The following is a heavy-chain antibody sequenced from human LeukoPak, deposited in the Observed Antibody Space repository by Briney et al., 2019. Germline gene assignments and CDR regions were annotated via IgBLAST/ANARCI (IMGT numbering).Heavy chain of an antibody. CDR2: ISAYNGNT. CDR1: GYTFTSYG. CDR3: ARAVYTYYDSSGYPRYYFDY. V-gene: IGHV1-18*01. Sequence: ASVKVSCKASGYTFTSYGISWVRQAPGQGLEWMGWISAYNGNTNYAQKLQGRVTMTTDTSTSTAYMELRSLRSDDTAVYCCARAVYTYYDSSGYPRYYFDYWGQGTLVTVSS. D-gene: IGHD3-22*01. J-gene: IGHJ4*02.